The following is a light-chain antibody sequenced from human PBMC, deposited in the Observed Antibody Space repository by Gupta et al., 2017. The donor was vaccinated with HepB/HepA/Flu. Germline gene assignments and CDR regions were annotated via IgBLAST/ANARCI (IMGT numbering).Light chain of an antibody. V-gene: IGKV4-1*01. CDR3: QQYDCAPCR. CDR2: WAS. CDR1: QSVLSSSNNKNY. Sequence: DIVITQSPDPLAVSLGERATINCKSSQSVLSSSNNKNYLAWYQQKPGQPPKLLIAWASSRESGVPDRFSGSGSGTDFTLTISSLQVEDVAVYYCQQYDCAPCRFGQGTKVEIK. J-gene: IGKJ2*04.